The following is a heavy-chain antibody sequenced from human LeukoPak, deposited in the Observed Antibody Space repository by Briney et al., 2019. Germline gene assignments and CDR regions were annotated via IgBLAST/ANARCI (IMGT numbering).Heavy chain of an antibody. CDR3: GRSGILYFDY. J-gene: IGHJ4*02. CDR2: ISSSGSTI. V-gene: IGHV3-48*03. CDR1: GFTSSSYE. Sequence: PGGSLTLSCAASGFTSSSYEMNWVRQPPGKGLEWVSYISSSGSTIYYAASVKGRFTISRDNAKNSLYLQMNSLRAEETAVYYCGRSGILYFDYWGQGTLVTVSS. D-gene: IGHD6-13*01.